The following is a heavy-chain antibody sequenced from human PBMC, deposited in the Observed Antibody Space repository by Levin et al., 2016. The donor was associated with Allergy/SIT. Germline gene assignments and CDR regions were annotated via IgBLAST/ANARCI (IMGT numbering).Heavy chain of an antibody. V-gene: IGHV1-3*01. CDR3: ARAQPYFDY. J-gene: IGHJ4*02. D-gene: IGHD1-14*01. Sequence: WVRQAPGQRLEWMGWINAGNGNTKYSQKFQGRVTITRDTSASTAYMELSSLRSEDTAVYYCARAQPYFDYWGQGTLVTVSS. CDR2: INAGNGNT.